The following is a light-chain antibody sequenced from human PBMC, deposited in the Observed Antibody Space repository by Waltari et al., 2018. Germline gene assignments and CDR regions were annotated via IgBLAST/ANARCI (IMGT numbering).Light chain of an antibody. CDR2: QDN. V-gene: IGLV3-1*01. CDR1: KLGNKY. J-gene: IGLJ2*01. Sequence: SYELTQPPSVSVSPGQTASITCSGDKLGNKYDSWYRPKPGQSPVLVIHQDNKRPSGIPERFSGSNSGNTATLTISGTQAMDEADYYCRAWDDNTYVLFGGGTKLTVL. CDR3: RAWDDNTYVL.